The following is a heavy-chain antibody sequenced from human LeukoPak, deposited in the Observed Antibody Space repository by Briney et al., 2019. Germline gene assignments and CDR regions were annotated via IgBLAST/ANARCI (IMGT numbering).Heavy chain of an antibody. J-gene: IGHJ4*02. CDR2: ISYDGSNK. CDR3: AKDLDY. Sequence: GGSLRLSCAASGFTFSSDGMHWVRQAPGKGLEWVAVISYDGSNKYYADSVKGQFTISRDNSKNTLYLQMNSLRAEDTAVYYCAKDLDYWGQGTLVTVSS. CDR1: GFTFSSDG. V-gene: IGHV3-30*18.